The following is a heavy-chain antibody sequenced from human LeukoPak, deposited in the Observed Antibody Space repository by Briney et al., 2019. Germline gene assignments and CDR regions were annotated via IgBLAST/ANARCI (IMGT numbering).Heavy chain of an antibody. CDR1: GFIFSDYW. V-gene: IGHV3-7*03. CDR3: ARRYFDY. Sequence: GGSLRLSCVVSGFIFSDYWMSWVRQAPGKGLEWVANVKQDGSAKHYVDSVKGRFTISRDNAKNSLYLQMNSLRAEDTAIYYCARRYFDYWGQGTLVTVSS. J-gene: IGHJ4*02. CDR2: VKQDGSAK.